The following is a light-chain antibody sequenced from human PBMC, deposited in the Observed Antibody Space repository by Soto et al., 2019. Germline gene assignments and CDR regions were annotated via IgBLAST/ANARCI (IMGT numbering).Light chain of an antibody. CDR2: LSSDGSH. CDR3: QTWDTGARVV. Sequence: QSVLTQSPSASASLGASVKLTCTLSSGHSSYAIAWHQQQPEKGPRYLMKLSSDGSHSKGDGIPDRFSGSSSGAERYLPISSLQSADEADYYCQTWDTGARVVFGGGTQLTVL. CDR1: SGHSSYA. V-gene: IGLV4-69*01. J-gene: IGLJ2*01.